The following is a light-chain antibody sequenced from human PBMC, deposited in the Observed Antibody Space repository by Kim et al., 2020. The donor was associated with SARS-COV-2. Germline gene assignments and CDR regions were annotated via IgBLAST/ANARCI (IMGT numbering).Light chain of an antibody. Sequence: LSPGERATLSCRASQSVSSSYLAWYQQKPDQAPRLLIYGASSRATGIPDRFSGSGSGTDFTLTISRLEPEDFAVYSCQQYGSSPRTFGQGTKLEI. CDR3: QQYGSSPRT. V-gene: IGKV3-20*01. CDR1: QSVSSSY. CDR2: GAS. J-gene: IGKJ2*01.